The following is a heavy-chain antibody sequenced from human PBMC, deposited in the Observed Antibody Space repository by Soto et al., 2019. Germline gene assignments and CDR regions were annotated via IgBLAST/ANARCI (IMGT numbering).Heavy chain of an antibody. CDR2: IYWDDDD. CDR3: THCTSDFSSASVYDFDY. V-gene: IGHV2-5*02. Sequence: QITLKESGPTLMKPTQTLTLTCTFSGFSLDTIGVGVGWIRQPPGKALEWLALIYWDDDDRYSPSLKSRLTVTKDTSRNQVVLTLANVDPVDTATYYCTHCTSDFSSASVYDFDYWGQGTPVTVSS. J-gene: IGHJ4*02. CDR1: GFSLDTIGVG. D-gene: IGHD3-3*01.